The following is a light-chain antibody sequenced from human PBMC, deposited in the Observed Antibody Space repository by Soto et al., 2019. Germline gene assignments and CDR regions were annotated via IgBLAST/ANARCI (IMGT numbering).Light chain of an antibody. CDR1: SSDVGGYNY. V-gene: IGLV2-14*01. CDR3: SSYRTGGPFV. CDR2: EVS. Sequence: QSALTQPASVSGSPGQSIAISWTGTSSDVGGYNYVSWYQQLPGKAPKLLISEVSNRPSGVSHRFSGSKSGNTASLTISGLQAEDEADYYCSSYRTGGPFVFGTGTKVTVL. J-gene: IGLJ1*01.